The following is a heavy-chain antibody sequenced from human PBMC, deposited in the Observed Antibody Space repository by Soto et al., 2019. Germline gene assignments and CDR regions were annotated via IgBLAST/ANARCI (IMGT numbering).Heavy chain of an antibody. CDR2: IYHSGST. J-gene: IGHJ4*02. V-gene: IGHV4-4*02. CDR1: GGSISSSNW. CDR3: ARDQVLAARSGFDY. Sequence: PSETLSLTCAVSGGSISSSNWWSLVRQPPGKGLEWIGEIYHSGSTNYNPSLKSRVTISVDKSKNQFSLKLSSVTAADTAVYYCARDQVLAARSGFDYWGQGTLVTVSS. D-gene: IGHD6-6*01.